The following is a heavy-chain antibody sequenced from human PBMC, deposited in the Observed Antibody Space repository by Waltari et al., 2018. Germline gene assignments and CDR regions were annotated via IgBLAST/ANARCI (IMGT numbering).Heavy chain of an antibody. CDR3: AKDVAGSSSGYYLAYFDY. Sequence: EVQLVESGGVVVQPGGSLRLSCAASGFTFDDYTMHWVRHAPGKGLEWVSLISWDGGSTYYADSVKGRFTISRDNSKNSLYLQMNSLRTEDTALYYCAKDVAGSSSGYYLAYFDYWGQGTLVTVSS. CDR1: GFTFDDYT. V-gene: IGHV3-43*01. D-gene: IGHD3-22*01. J-gene: IGHJ4*02. CDR2: ISWDGGST.